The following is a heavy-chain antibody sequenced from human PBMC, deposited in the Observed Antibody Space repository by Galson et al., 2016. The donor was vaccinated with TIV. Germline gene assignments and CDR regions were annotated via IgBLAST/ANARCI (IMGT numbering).Heavy chain of an antibody. CDR1: GDSVSSNSA. Sequence: CAISGDSVSSNSAWNWIRQSPSRGLEWLGRTYYRSKWYNDYALSVKSRITINPDTSKNQFSLQLNSMTPEDTAVYYCARHRTLPGYYYNGMDVWGQGTTVTVSS. V-gene: IGHV6-1*01. D-gene: IGHD1/OR15-1a*01. CDR3: ARHRTLPGYYYNGMDV. CDR2: TYYRSKWYN. J-gene: IGHJ6*02.